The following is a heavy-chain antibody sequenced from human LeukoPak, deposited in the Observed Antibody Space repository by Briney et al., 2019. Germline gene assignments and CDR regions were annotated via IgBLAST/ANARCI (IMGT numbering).Heavy chain of an antibody. CDR2: ISAGNGNT. CDR1: GYTFTSYA. D-gene: IGHD2-2*01. Sequence: ASVKVSCKASGYTFTSYAIHWVRQAPGQRLEWMGWISAGNGNTKYSQNFQGRVTFISNTSATTAYMELSSLRSEDTAVYYCARVGRRGYCSSTSCETRNYFDYWGQGTLVTVSS. CDR3: ARVGRRGYCSSTSCETRNYFDY. V-gene: IGHV1-3*01. J-gene: IGHJ4*02.